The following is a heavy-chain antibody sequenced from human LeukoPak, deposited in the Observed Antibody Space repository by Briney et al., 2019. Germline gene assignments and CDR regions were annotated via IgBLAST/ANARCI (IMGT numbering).Heavy chain of an antibody. CDR3: AKSRRGYVIEYYYYMDV. V-gene: IGHV3-9*01. Sequence: GGSLRLSCTASGFTFDDYGMHWVRQAPGKGLEWVSGISWNSGSIGYAGSVKGRFTISRDNAKNSLYLRMNSLRPEDTALYYCAKSRRGYVIEYYYYMDVWGKGTMVTISS. D-gene: IGHD3-10*01. CDR1: GFTFDDYG. CDR2: ISWNSGSI. J-gene: IGHJ6*03.